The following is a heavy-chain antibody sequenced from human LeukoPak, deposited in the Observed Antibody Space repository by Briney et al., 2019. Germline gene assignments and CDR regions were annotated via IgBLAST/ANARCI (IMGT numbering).Heavy chain of an antibody. Sequence: ASVKVSCKASGYTFTSYGISWVRQAPGQGLEWMGWISAYNGNTNYAQKLQGRVTMTTDTSTSTAYMELRSLRSADTAVYYCARDVSMYYYGSGSYYWGQGTLVTVSS. V-gene: IGHV1-18*04. CDR3: ARDVSMYYYGSGSYY. D-gene: IGHD3-10*01. J-gene: IGHJ4*02. CDR1: GYTFTSYG. CDR2: ISAYNGNT.